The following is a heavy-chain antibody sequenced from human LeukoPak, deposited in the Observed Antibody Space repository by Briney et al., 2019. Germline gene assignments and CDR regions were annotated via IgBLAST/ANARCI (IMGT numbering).Heavy chain of an antibody. J-gene: IGHJ6*02. CDR3: ANSPNPSMDV. Sequence: GGSLRLSCAASGFTFSSYAMSWVRQAPGKGVEWVSAISGSGGSTYYADSVKGRFTISRDNSKNTLYLQMNSLRAEDTAVYYCANSPNPSMDVWGQGTTVTVSS. V-gene: IGHV3-23*01. CDR2: ISGSGGST. D-gene: IGHD1-14*01. CDR1: GFTFSSYA.